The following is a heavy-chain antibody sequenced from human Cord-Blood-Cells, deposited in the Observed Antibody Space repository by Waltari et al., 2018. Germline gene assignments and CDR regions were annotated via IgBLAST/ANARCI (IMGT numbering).Heavy chain of an antibody. D-gene: IGHD6-6*01. CDR1: GGSISSSSYY. J-gene: IGHJ3*02. CDR3: ARPHSSSDAFDI. Sequence: QLQLQESGPGLVKPSETLSLTCTVSGGSISSSSYYWGWIRQPPGEGLEWIGSIYYSGSTYYNPSLKSRVTISVDTSKNQFSLKLSSVTAADTAVYYCARPHSSSDAFDIWGQGTMVTVSS. V-gene: IGHV4-39*01. CDR2: IYYSGST.